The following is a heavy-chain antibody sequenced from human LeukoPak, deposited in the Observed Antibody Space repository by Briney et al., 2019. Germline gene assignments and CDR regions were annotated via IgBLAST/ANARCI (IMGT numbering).Heavy chain of an antibody. D-gene: IGHD5-18*01. CDR2: INGDGSST. Sequence: PGGSLRLSCAASGFTFSTYWMYWVRQAPGKGLVWVSRINGDGSSTSYADSVKGRFTISRDNAKNTLYLQMNSLRAEDTAVYYCAKVEDTAIGDAFDIWGQGTMVTVSS. CDR1: GFTFSTYW. CDR3: AKVEDTAIGDAFDI. V-gene: IGHV3-74*01. J-gene: IGHJ3*02.